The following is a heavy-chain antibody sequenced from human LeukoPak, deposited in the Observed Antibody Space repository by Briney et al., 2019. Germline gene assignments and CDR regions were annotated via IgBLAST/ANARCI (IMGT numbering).Heavy chain of an antibody. CDR3: VREGLTGYFDA. V-gene: IGHV3-11*01. D-gene: IGHD6-25*01. CDR2: SSTSGSTT. J-gene: IGHJ5*02. Sequence: GGSLRLSCAASGFTLRDNFTSWIRQAPGQGLEWVAYSSTSGSTTFYGDSVKGRFTISRDNAKNSVSLEMNSLRADDTAVYYCVREGLTGYFDAWGQGTLVTVSS. CDR1: GFTLRDNF.